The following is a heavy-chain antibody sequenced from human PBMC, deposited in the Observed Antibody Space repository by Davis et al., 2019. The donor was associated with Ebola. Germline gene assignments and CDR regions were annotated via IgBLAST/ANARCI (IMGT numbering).Heavy chain of an antibody. Sequence: GESLKISCAASGFTFDDYAMHWVRQAPGKGLEWVSLISGDGGSTYYADSVKGRFTISRDNSKNSLYLQMNSLRTEDTALYYCAKGEGCSSTSCFYYYYYGMDVWGQGTTVTVSS. CDR2: ISGDGGST. D-gene: IGHD2-2*01. CDR3: AKGEGCSSTSCFYYYYYGMDV. J-gene: IGHJ6*02. CDR1: GFTFDDYA. V-gene: IGHV3-43*02.